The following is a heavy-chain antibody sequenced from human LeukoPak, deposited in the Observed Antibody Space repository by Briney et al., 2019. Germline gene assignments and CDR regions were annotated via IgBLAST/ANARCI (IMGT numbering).Heavy chain of an antibody. D-gene: IGHD2-8*01. Sequence: GGSLRLSCAASGFTFSSYAMSWVRQAPGKGLEWVSSISGSGGSTYYADSVKGRFTISRDNSKNTLYMQMNSMRAEDTAVYYCAKAPPYCTNGVCYPLEFWGQGNLVTVSS. V-gene: IGHV3-23*01. CDR2: ISGSGGST. J-gene: IGHJ4*02. CDR3: AKAPPYCTNGVCYPLEF. CDR1: GFTFSSYA.